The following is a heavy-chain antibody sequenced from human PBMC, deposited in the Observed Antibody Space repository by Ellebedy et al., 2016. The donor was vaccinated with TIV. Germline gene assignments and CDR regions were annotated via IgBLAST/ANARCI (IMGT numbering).Heavy chain of an antibody. J-gene: IGHJ6*02. D-gene: IGHD2-15*01. V-gene: IGHV3-7*03. Sequence: GGSLRLSCAASGFTFSRYWMNWVRQAPGKGLEWVANIRQDGSDKDYVDSVKGRFTVSRDKAKNSLYLQMNSLRAEDTAVYYCARGHCSGSSCLYYYYGMDVWGQGTTVTVSS. CDR3: ARGHCSGSSCLYYYYGMDV. CDR1: GFTFSRYW. CDR2: IRQDGSDK.